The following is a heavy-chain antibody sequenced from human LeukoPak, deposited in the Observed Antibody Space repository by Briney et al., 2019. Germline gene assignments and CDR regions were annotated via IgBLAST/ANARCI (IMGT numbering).Heavy chain of an antibody. D-gene: IGHD4-17*01. V-gene: IGHV3-23*01. CDR2: ISGSGGST. Sequence: SGGSLRLSCAASGFTFSSYAMSWVRQAPGKGLEWVSAISGSGGSTYYADSVKGRFTISRDNSKNTLYLQMNSLRAEDTAVYYCAKGRYGDYVPFLDPWGQGTLVTVSS. CDR1: GFTFSSYA. J-gene: IGHJ5*02. CDR3: AKGRYGDYVPFLDP.